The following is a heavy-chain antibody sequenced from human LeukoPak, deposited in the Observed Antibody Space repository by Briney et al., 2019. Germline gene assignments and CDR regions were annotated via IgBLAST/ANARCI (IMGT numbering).Heavy chain of an antibody. Sequence: ASVKVSCKVSGYTLTELSMHWVRQAPGKGLEWMGGFDPEDGETIYAQKFQGRVTITADKSTSTAYMELSSLRSEDTAVYYCARFSWDVGFDPWGQGTLVTVSS. V-gene: IGHV1-24*01. D-gene: IGHD1-26*01. CDR1: GYTLTELS. J-gene: IGHJ5*02. CDR2: FDPEDGET. CDR3: ARFSWDVGFDP.